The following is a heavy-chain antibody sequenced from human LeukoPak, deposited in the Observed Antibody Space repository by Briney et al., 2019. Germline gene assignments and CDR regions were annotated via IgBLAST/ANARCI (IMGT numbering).Heavy chain of an antibody. J-gene: IGHJ4*02. D-gene: IGHD6-13*01. Sequence: SETLSLTCTVSGGSISSSSYYWGWIRQPPGKGLEWIGSIYYSGSTYYNPSLKSRVTISVDTSKNQFSLKLSSVTAADTAVYYCARVGGAAAGRGFDYWGQGTLVTVSS. CDR1: GGSISSSSYY. V-gene: IGHV4-39*07. CDR3: ARVGGAAAGRGFDY. CDR2: IYYSGST.